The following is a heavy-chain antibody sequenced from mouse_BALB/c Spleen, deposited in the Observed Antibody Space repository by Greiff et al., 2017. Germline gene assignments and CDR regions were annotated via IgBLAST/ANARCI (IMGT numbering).Heavy chain of an antibody. Sequence: VQLKESGPGLVKPSQSLSLTCTVTGYSITSDYAWNWIRQFPGNKLEWMGYISYSGSTSYNPSLKSRISITRDTSKNQFFLQLNSVTTEDTATYYCARGVYYGSSGYYFDYWGQGTTLTVSA. CDR2: ISYSGST. J-gene: IGHJ2*01. CDR3: ARGVYYGSSGYYFDY. D-gene: IGHD1-1*01. V-gene: IGHV3-2*02. CDR1: GYSITSDYA.